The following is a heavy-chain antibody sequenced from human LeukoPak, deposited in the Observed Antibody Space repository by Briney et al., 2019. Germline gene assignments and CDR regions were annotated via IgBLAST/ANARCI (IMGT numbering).Heavy chain of an antibody. CDR2: INPNSGGT. D-gene: IGHD3-22*01. CDR3: ARDRAPVAYDSSGYKTDY. J-gene: IGHJ4*02. V-gene: IGHV1-2*02. Sequence: GASVKVSCKASGYTFTGYYMHWVRQAPGQGLEWMGWINPNSGGTNYAQKFQGRVTMTRDTSISTAYMELSRLRSDDTAVYYCARDRAPVAYDSSGYKTDYWGQGTLVTVSS. CDR1: GYTFTGYY.